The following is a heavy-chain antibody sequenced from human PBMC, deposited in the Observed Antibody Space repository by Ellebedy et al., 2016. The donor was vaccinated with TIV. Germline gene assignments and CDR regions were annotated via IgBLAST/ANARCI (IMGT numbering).Heavy chain of an antibody. Sequence: ASVKVSXXASGYTFTSYDINWVRQATGQGLEWMGWMNPNSGNTGYAQKFQGRVTMTRNTSISTAYMELSSLRSEDTAVYYCARRMFGEFLFDPWGQGTLVTVSS. V-gene: IGHV1-8*01. CDR1: GYTFTSYD. CDR2: MNPNSGNT. J-gene: IGHJ5*02. CDR3: ARRMFGEFLFDP. D-gene: IGHD3-10*02.